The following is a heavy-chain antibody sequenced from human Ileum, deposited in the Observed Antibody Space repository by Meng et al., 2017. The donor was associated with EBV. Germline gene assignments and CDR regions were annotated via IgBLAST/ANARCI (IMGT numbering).Heavy chain of an antibody. CDR3: AKNGEKYFEY. V-gene: IGHV4-4*02. CDR1: GGSISVIHW. CDR2: MSDSGIT. Sequence: QVKPQGWGTGLVTPSGTLSLTCAVSGGSISVIHWWSWVRQSPEKGLEWIGEMSDSGITHYNPSLKSRVTISADKSNNQFSLKLTSVTSADTAVYFCAKNGEKYFEYWGQGTLVTVSS. J-gene: IGHJ4*02.